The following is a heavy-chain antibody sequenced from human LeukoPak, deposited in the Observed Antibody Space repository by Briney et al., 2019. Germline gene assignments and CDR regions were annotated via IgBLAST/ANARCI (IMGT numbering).Heavy chain of an antibody. D-gene: IGHD1-26*01. V-gene: IGHV3-74*01. Sequence: GGSLRLSCAASGFTVSSNYMSWVRQAPGKGLVWVSRINSDGSSTGYADSVKGRFTISRDNAKNTLYLQMNSLRAEDTAVYYCAREVGAPFDYWGQGTLVTVSS. CDR2: INSDGSST. CDR3: AREVGAPFDY. CDR1: GFTVSSNY. J-gene: IGHJ4*02.